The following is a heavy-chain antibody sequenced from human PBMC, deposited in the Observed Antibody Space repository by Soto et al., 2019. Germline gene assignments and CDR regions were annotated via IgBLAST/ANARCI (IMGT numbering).Heavy chain of an antibody. D-gene: IGHD2-21*02. Sequence: SETLSLTCTVSGGSVSSGSYYWSWIRQPPGKGLEWIGYIYYSGSTNYNPSLKSRVTISVDTSKKQYSLNLASVTAADTAVYYCARSYSGGDAYFDYWGQGTVVTVSS. J-gene: IGHJ4*02. V-gene: IGHV4-61*01. CDR3: ARSYSGGDAYFDY. CDR1: GGSVSSGSYY. CDR2: IYYSGST.